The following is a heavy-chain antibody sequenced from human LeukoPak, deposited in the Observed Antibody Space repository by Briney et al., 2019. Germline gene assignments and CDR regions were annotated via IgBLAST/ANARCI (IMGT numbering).Heavy chain of an antibody. CDR2: INPNSGGT. J-gene: IGHJ4*02. V-gene: IGHV1-2*02. Sequence: ASVKVSCKASGYTFTGYYMHWVRQAPGQGLEWMGWINPNSGGTNYAQKFQGRVTMTRDTSISTAYMELNSLRAEDTAVYYCARDPTHYLRYGYFDYWGQGTLVTVSS. CDR3: ARDPTHYLRYGYFDY. CDR1: GYTFTGYY. D-gene: IGHD3-9*01.